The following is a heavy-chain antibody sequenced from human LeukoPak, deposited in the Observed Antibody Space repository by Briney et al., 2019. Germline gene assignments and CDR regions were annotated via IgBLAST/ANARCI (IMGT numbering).Heavy chain of an antibody. CDR3: ARFRLRLGELSFSDASGI. V-gene: IGHV3-30-3*01. CDR2: ISYDGSNK. CDR1: GFTFSSYA. Sequence: PGGSLRLSCAASGFTFSSYAMHWVRQAPGKGLEWVAVISYDGSNKYYADSVKGRFTISRDNSKNTLYLQMNSLRAEDTAVYYCARFRLRLGELSFSDASGIWGQGTMVTVSS. D-gene: IGHD3-16*02. J-gene: IGHJ3*02.